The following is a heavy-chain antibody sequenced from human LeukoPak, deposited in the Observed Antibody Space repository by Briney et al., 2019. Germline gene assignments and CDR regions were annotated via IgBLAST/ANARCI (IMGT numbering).Heavy chain of an antibody. Sequence: GGSLRLSCAAPGFTFSNAYMTWVRQAPGQGLEWVGRIRTKTDGGTTDYAAPVKGRFTISRDDSKNTVYLQMNSLKTEDTAVYYCPPGPRGSSPDDNWGQGTLVTVSS. D-gene: IGHD3-16*01. CDR3: PPGPRGSSPDDN. CDR1: GFTFSNAY. CDR2: IRTKTDGGTT. J-gene: IGHJ4*02. V-gene: IGHV3-15*01.